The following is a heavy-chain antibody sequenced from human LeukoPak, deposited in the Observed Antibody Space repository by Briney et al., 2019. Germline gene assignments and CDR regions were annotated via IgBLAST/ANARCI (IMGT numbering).Heavy chain of an antibody. D-gene: IGHD3-22*01. J-gene: IGHJ4*02. V-gene: IGHV1-2*02. CDR2: INPNSGGT. Sequence: ASVKVSSKDSGYTFTGYYMHWVRQAPGQGLEWMGWINPNSGGTNYAQKFQRRVTMTRDTSISTAYMKLSRLTADDTAVYYCAEDHYDSSGFFDYWGQGTLVTVSS. CDR1: GYTFTGYY. CDR3: AEDHYDSSGFFDY.